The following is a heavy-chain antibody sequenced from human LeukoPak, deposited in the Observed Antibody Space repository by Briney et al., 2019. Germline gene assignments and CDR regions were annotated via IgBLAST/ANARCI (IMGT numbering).Heavy chain of an antibody. CDR3: ARSGDWSGYLGGAFDI. CDR1: GFTFSSYS. D-gene: IGHD3-3*01. J-gene: IGHJ3*02. Sequence: GGSLRLSCAASGFTFSSYSMNWVRQAPGKGLEWVSSISSSSSYIYYADSVKGRFTISRDNAKNSLYLQMNSLRAEDTAVYYCARSGDWSGYLGGAFDIWGQGTMVTVSS. V-gene: IGHV3-21*04. CDR2: ISSSSSYI.